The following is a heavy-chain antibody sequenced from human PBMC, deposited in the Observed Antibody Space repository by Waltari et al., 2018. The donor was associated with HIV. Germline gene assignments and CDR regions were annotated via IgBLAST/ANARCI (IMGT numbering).Heavy chain of an antibody. CDR1: GFTFSSYA. J-gene: IGHJ5*02. D-gene: IGHD3-10*01. V-gene: IGHV3-30*01. Sequence: QVQLVESGGGVVQPGRSRRLSCAASGFTFSSYAMHWVRQAQGKGLEWVAVISYDGSNKYYADSVKGRFTISRDNSKNTLYLQMNSLRAEDTAVYYCAAHQTLWFGDLRGWFDPWGQGTLVTVSS. CDR3: AAHQTLWFGDLRGWFDP. CDR2: ISYDGSNK.